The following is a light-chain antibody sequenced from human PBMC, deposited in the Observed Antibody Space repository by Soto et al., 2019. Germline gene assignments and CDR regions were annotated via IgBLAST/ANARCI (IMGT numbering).Light chain of an antibody. CDR3: QQRSNWPPEVT. V-gene: IGKV3-11*01. CDR2: DAS. CDR1: QSVSTY. Sequence: EIVLTQSPATLSLSPGERATLSCRASQSVSTYIAWYQQKPAQAPRLLIYDASTSATGIPARFSGSGSGTDFTLTISSLEPEDFAVYYCQQRSNWPPEVTFGGGTKVEIK. J-gene: IGKJ4*01.